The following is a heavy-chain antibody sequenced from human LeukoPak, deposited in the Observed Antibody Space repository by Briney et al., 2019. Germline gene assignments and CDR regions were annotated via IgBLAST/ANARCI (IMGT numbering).Heavy chain of an antibody. CDR2: INPNSGGT. Sequence: GASVKVSCKASGYTFTGYYMHWVRQAPGQGLEWMGWINPNSGGTNYAQKFQGRVTMTRDTSISTAYMELSRLRSDDTAVYYRARASTSCYLVCFDPWGQGALVTISS. CDR3: ARASTSCYLVCFDP. V-gene: IGHV1-2*02. J-gene: IGHJ5*02. D-gene: IGHD2-2*01. CDR1: GYTFTGYY.